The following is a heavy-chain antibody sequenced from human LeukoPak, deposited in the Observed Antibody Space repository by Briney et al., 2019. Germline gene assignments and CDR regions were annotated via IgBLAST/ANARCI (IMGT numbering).Heavy chain of an antibody. CDR1: GGSFSGYY. CDR3: ARGGETKSLGAFDI. Sequence: SETLSLTCAVYGGSFSGYYWSWIRQPPGKGLERIGETNHSGSTNYNPSLKSRVTISVDTSKNQFSLKLSSVTAADTAVYYCARGGETKSLGAFDIWGQGTMVTVSS. CDR2: TNHSGST. V-gene: IGHV4-34*01. J-gene: IGHJ3*02. D-gene: IGHD2-8*01.